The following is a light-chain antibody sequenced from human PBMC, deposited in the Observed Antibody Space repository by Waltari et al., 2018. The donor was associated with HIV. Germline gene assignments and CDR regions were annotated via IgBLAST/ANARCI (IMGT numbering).Light chain of an antibody. CDR1: SSDVGGYNY. V-gene: IGLV2-11*01. CDR2: DVS. J-gene: IGLJ1*01. CDR3: CSHAGSYTYV. Sequence: QSALTQPRSVSGSPGQSVTISCTGSSSDVGGYNYVSWYQQHPGKAPKLMIYDVSKRPSGVPDRCAGSKSGNTASLTISGLQAEDEADYYCCSHAGSYTYVFGTGTKVTVL.